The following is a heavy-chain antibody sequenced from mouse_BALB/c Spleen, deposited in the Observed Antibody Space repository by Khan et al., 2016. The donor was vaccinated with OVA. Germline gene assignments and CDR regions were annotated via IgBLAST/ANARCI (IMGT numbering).Heavy chain of an antibody. CDR1: GYTFTSYW. D-gene: IGHD1-1*01. V-gene: IGHV1S41*01. CDR2: IAPGSGST. J-gene: IGHJ4*01. CDR3: ARSKYYGSSLYAMDY. Sequence: DLVKPGASVKLSCKASGYTFTSYWINWIKQRPGQGLEWIGHIAPGSGSTYYNEMFKGMATLTVETSSSAVYIQLSSLSSEDSALYVCARSKYYGSSLYAMDYWGQGTSVTVSS.